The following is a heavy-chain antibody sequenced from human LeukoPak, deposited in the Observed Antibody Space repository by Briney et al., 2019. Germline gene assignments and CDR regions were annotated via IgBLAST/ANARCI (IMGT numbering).Heavy chain of an antibody. CDR3: ARARREWGVGAGGYYFGY. CDR1: GGSITSYY. J-gene: IGHJ4*02. D-gene: IGHD1-26*01. V-gene: IGHV4-59*01. CDR2: IYYSGST. Sequence: SETLSLTCTVSGGSITSYYWSWIRQPPGKGLEWIGYIYYSGSTNYNPSLKSRVTISVDTSKNQFSLKLSSVTAADTAVYYCARARREWGVGAGGYYFGYWGQGTLVTVSS.